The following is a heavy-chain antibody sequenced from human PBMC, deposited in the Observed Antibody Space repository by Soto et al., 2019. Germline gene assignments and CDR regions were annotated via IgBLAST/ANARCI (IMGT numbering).Heavy chain of an antibody. D-gene: IGHD6-13*01. CDR1: GGTFSSYA. CDR2: IIPIFGTA. Sequence: GASVKVSCKASGGTFSSYAISWVRQAPGQGLEWMGGIIPIFGTANYAQKFQGRVTITADESTSTAYMELSSLRSEDTAVYYCAREAGIAALGTGAFDIWGQGTMVTVSS. CDR3: AREAGIAALGTGAFDI. V-gene: IGHV1-69*13. J-gene: IGHJ3*02.